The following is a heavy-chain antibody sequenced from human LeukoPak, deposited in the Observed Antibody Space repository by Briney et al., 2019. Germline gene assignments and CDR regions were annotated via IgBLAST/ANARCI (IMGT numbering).Heavy chain of an antibody. Sequence: SQTLSLTCTVSGGSISSGGYYWSWIRQHPGKGLEWIGYIYYSGSTYYNPSLKSRVTISVDTSKNQFSLKLSSVTAADTAVYYCARTSITMIVEEHDAFDIWGQGTMVTVSS. CDR3: ARTSITMIVEEHDAFDI. CDR1: GGSISSGGYY. D-gene: IGHD3-22*01. CDR2: IYYSGST. V-gene: IGHV4-31*03. J-gene: IGHJ3*02.